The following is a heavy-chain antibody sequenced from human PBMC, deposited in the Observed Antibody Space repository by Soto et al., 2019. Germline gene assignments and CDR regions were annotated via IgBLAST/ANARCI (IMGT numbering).Heavy chain of an antibody. Sequence: EVQLVESGGVVVQPGGSLRLSCAASGFTFDDYTMHWVRQAPGKGLEWVSLISWDGGSTYYADSVKGRFTISRDNSKNSLYLQMNSLRTEDTALYYCAKDLELLVYSYYAFDIWGQGTMVTVSS. J-gene: IGHJ3*02. CDR2: ISWDGGST. CDR3: AKDLELLVYSYYAFDI. D-gene: IGHD6-13*01. V-gene: IGHV3-43*01. CDR1: GFTFDDYT.